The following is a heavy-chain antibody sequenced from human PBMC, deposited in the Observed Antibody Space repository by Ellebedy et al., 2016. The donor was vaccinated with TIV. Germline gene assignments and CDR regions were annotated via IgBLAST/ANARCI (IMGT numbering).Heavy chain of an antibody. CDR3: ARAHTYSSNWDFDY. CDR2: IYSGGNT. J-gene: IGHJ4*02. D-gene: IGHD6-13*01. V-gene: IGHV3-53*01. CDR1: GFTVSSNY. Sequence: PGGSLRLSCAASGFTVSSNYMSWVRKAPGKGLEWVSVIYSGGNTYYADSVKGRFTISRDNSKNTLYLQMNSLRADDTAVYYCARAHTYSSNWDFDYWGQGTLVTVSS.